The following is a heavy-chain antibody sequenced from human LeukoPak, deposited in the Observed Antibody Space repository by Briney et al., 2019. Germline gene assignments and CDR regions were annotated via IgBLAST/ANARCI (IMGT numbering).Heavy chain of an antibody. Sequence: PGGSLRLSCAASGFTFSSYNMNWVRQAPGKGLEWVSSISSSGSFIYYADSVKGRFTISRDNAENSLYLQMNSLRAEDTAVYYCARDRLAVAGTLSYFDYWGQGTLVTVSS. J-gene: IGHJ4*02. CDR1: GFTFSSYN. V-gene: IGHV3-21*01. CDR2: ISSSGSFI. D-gene: IGHD6-19*01. CDR3: ARDRLAVAGTLSYFDY.